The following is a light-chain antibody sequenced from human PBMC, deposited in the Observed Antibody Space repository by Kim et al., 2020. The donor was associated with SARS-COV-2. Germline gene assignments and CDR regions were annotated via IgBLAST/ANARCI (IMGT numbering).Light chain of an antibody. V-gene: IGLV1-47*01. CDR3: TAWDDSLSGRV. J-gene: IGLJ7*01. Sequence: QSVLTQPPSASEAPGQRVTISCSGSSSNIGSNYVSWHQQLPGTAPKLLIYRNNQRPSVVPDRFSGSKSGTSASLAISGLRSEDEADYYCTAWDDSLSGRVFGGGTQLTVL. CDR2: RNN. CDR1: SSNIGSNY.